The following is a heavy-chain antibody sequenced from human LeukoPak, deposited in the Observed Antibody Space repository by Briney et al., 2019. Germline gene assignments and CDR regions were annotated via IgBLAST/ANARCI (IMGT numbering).Heavy chain of an antibody. J-gene: IGHJ5*02. V-gene: IGHV4-31*03. CDR1: GGSISSGGYY. CDR2: IYYSGST. CDR3: ARFGYYHDSSVGWFDP. Sequence: PLETLSLTCTVSGGSISSGGYYWSWIRQHPGKGLEWIGYIYYSGSTYYNPSLKSRVTISVDTSKNQFSLKLSSVTAADTAVYYCARFGYYHDSSVGWFDPWGQGTLVTVSS. D-gene: IGHD3-22*01.